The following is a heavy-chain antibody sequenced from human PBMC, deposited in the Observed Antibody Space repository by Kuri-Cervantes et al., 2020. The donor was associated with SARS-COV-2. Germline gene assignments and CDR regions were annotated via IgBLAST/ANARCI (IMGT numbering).Heavy chain of an antibody. J-gene: IGHJ6*02. D-gene: IGHD4-11*01. V-gene: IGHV4-39*01. CDR1: GGSISSSSYY. CDR3: ARLHLVYSNYAYHYYGMDV. Sequence: ESLKISCTVSGGSISSSSYYWGWIRQPPGKGLEGIGSIYYSGSTYYNPSLKSRVTISEDTSKNQFSLKLRSVTAADTAVYYCARLHLVYSNYAYHYYGMDVWGHGTTVTVSS. CDR2: IYYSGST.